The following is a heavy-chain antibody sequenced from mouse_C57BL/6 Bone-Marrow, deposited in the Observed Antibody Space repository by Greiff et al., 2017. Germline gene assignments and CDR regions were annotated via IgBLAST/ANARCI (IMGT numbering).Heavy chain of an antibody. CDR3: TGVNITTVVAPYYAMDY. J-gene: IGHJ4*01. Sequence: EVKVEESGGGLVQPGGSMKLSCVASGFTFSNYWMNWVRQSPEKGLEWVAQIRLKSDNYATHYAESVKGRFTISRDDSKSSVYLQMNNLRAEDTGIYYCTGVNITTVVAPYYAMDYWGQGTSVTVSS. V-gene: IGHV6-3*01. D-gene: IGHD1-1*01. CDR1: GFTFSNYW. CDR2: IRLKSDNYAT.